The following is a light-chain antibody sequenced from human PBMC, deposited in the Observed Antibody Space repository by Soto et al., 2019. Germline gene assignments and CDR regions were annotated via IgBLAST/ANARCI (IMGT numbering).Light chain of an antibody. J-gene: IGKJ2*01. CDR2: GAS. CDR3: QQYCSSPYT. Sequence: ELVLTQSPGTLSLSPGERATLSCRASQSVSSSYLAWYQQKPGQAPRLIIYGASDRATGIPDRFSGSGSGTDFTLTISRLEPEDFAVYYWQQYCSSPYTFGQGTKLEIK. V-gene: IGKV3-20*01. CDR1: QSVSSSY.